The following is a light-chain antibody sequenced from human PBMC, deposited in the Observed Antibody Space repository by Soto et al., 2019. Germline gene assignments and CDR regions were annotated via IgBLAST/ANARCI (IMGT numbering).Light chain of an antibody. CDR2: GAS. CDR3: QQYNSYSGT. CDR1: QDISRY. J-gene: IGKJ2*01. Sequence: QLTQSPSSLSASVGDRVTITCRASQDISRYLAWYQQRAGKAPKLLIYGASTLQSGVPSRFSGSGSGTEFTLTISSLQPDDFATYYCQQYNSYSGTFGQGTKLEIK. V-gene: IGKV1-9*01.